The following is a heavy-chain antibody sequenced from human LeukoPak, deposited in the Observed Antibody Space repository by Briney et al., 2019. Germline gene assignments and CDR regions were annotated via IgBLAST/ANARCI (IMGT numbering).Heavy chain of an antibody. CDR3: ARLGVRGVLRGYDY. D-gene: IGHD3-10*01. CDR1: GGSISSSSYY. CDR2: IYYSGGT. J-gene: IGHJ4*02. Sequence: SETLSLTRTVSGGSISSSSYYWGWIRQPPGKGLEWIGSIYYSGGTYYNPSLKSRVTISVDTSKNQFSLKLSSVTAADTAVYYCARLGVRGVLRGYDYWGQGTLVTVSS. V-gene: IGHV4-39*01.